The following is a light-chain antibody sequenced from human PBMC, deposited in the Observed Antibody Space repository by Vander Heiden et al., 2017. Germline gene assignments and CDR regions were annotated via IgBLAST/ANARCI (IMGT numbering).Light chain of an antibody. CDR2: VAS. V-gene: IGKV1-27*01. CDR1: QGISNY. Sequence: DIQMTQSPSSLSASVGDRVTITCRASQGISNYLAWYQQKPGKVPKLLIYVASTSQSGVPSRSSGSGPVTAFTLTISILHPEDVATYYCQKDNTAAFTFGHGTKVDIK. CDR3: QKDNTAAFT. J-gene: IGKJ3*01.